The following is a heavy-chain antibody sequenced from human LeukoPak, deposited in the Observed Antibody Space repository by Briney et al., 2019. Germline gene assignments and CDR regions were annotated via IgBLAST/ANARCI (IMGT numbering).Heavy chain of an antibody. D-gene: IGHD6-13*01. CDR2: IYHSGSA. Sequence: PSETLSLTFAVSGGSLSSSNWWSWVRQPPGKGLEGIGEIYHSGSANYNPSLKSRVTISVDKSKNQFSLKLSSVTAADTAVYYCARASVPRDSSSRGWLDPWGQGTLVTVSS. CDR1: GGSLSSSNW. V-gene: IGHV4-4*02. J-gene: IGHJ5*02. CDR3: ARASVPRDSSSRGWLDP.